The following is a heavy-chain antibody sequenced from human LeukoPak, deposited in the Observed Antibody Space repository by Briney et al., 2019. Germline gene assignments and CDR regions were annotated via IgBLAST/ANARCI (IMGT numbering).Heavy chain of an antibody. D-gene: IGHD3-10*01. CDR2: INHSGST. CDR3: ARRLTMVLDV. J-gene: IGHJ6*04. Sequence: PSETLSLTCAVYGGSFSGYYWSWIRQPPGKGLEWIGEINHSGSTNYNPSLKSRVTISVDTSKNQFSLKLSSVTAADTAVYYCARRLTMVLDVWGKGTTVTVSS. V-gene: IGHV4-34*01. CDR1: GGSFSGYY.